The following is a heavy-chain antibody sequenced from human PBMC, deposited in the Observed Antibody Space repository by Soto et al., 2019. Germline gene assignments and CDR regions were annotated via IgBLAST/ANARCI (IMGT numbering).Heavy chain of an antibody. CDR3: ARLRTIFGVVTTYGMDV. Sequence: SLTCTVSGGSISSSSYYWGWIRQPPGKGLEWIGSIYYSGSTYYNPSLKSRVTISVDTSKNQFSLKLSSVTAADTAVYYRARLRTIFGVVTTYGMDVWGQGTTVTVSS. J-gene: IGHJ6*02. V-gene: IGHV4-39*01. CDR2: IYYSGST. CDR1: GGSISSSSYY. D-gene: IGHD3-3*01.